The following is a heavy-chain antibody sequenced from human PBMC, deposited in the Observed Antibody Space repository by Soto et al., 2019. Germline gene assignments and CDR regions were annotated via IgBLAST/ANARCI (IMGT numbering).Heavy chain of an antibody. Sequence: GGSLRLSCAASGFTFSSYAMHWVRQAPGKGLEWVAVISYDGSNKYYADSVKGRFTISRDNSKNTLYLQMNSLRAEDTAVYYCARAIREQLVLVPFDYWGQGTLVTVSS. V-gene: IGHV3-30-3*01. CDR1: GFTFSSYA. CDR3: ARAIREQLVLVPFDY. CDR2: ISYDGSNK. D-gene: IGHD6-13*01. J-gene: IGHJ4*02.